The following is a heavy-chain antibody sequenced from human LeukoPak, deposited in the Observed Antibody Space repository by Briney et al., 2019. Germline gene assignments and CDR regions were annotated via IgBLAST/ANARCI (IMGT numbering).Heavy chain of an antibody. V-gene: IGHV3-23*01. J-gene: IGHJ6*02. CDR1: GFTFSSYA. Sequence: SGGSLRLSCAASGFTFSSYAMSWVRQAPGKGLEWVSAISGSGGSTYYADSVKGRFTISRDNSKNTLYLQMNSLRAEDTAVYYCARESVEPPWEVYYYYGMDVWGQGTTVTVSS. CDR2: ISGSGGST. D-gene: IGHD1-26*01. CDR3: ARESVEPPWEVYYYYGMDV.